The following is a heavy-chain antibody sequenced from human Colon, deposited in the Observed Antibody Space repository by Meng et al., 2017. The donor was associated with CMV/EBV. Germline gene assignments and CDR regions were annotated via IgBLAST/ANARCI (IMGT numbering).Heavy chain of an antibody. D-gene: IGHD6-6*01. Sequence: GGSLRLSCAASGFTFSSSDMHWVRQPAGKGLEWVSAIGTIDDTYYSDSVRDRFTISRENAENSLYLQMDSLRAGDTAVYFCARGGQLVRQTIDYWGQGTLVTVSS. CDR2: IGTIDDT. V-gene: IGHV3-13*01. CDR1: GFTFSSSD. J-gene: IGHJ4*02. CDR3: ARGGQLVRQTIDY.